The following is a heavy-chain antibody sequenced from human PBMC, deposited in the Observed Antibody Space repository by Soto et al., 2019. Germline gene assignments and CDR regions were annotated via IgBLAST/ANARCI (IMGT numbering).Heavy chain of an antibody. D-gene: IGHD6-6*01. CDR2: INHSGNT. CDR3: ARGFQSSSSFSWNTKFDN. J-gene: IGHJ4*02. V-gene: IGHV4-34*01. Sequence: SETLSLTCAVYGESFGGYYWTWIRQPPGKGLEWIGEINHSGNTNYNPSLKSRVTISLDMSKNQSPLKLMCVTAADTTGYFRARGFQSSSSFSWNTKFDNWGQGTLVTVP. CDR1: GESFGGYY.